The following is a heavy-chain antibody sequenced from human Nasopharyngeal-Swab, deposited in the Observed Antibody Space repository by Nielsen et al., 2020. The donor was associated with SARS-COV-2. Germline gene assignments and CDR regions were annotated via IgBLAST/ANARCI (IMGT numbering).Heavy chain of an antibody. J-gene: IGHJ3*01. CDR2: IDSSGTRT. CDR3: ARENYFDSGTLAAYDV. CDR1: GLSLSRTI. Sequence: GESLKIPCAASGLSLSRTIITWVRQAPGKGLEWVSLIDSSGTRTFYADSVKGRFTLSRDISKNTVFLQMDSLRAEDSAIYYCARENYFDSGTLAAYDVWGQGTMVTVSS. D-gene: IGHD3-10*01. V-gene: IGHV3-23*05.